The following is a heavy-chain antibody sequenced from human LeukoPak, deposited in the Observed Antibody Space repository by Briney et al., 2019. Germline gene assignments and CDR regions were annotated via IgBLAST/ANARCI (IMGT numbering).Heavy chain of an antibody. CDR1: GFTFSSYS. V-gene: IGHV3-21*01. J-gene: IGHJ3*02. CDR2: ISSSSSYI. D-gene: IGHD3-10*01. Sequence: GGSLRLSCAASGFTFSSYSMNWVRQAPGKGLEWVSSISSSSSYIYYADSVKGRFTISRDNAKNSLYLQMNSLRAEDTAVYYCARSGSGFDAFDIWGQGTMVTVSS. CDR3: ARSGSGFDAFDI.